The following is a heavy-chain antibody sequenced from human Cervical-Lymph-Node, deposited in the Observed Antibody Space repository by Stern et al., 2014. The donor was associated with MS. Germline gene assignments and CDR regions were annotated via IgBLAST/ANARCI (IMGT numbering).Heavy chain of an antibody. CDR1: VGTFRGYG. CDR2: LIPLVGVA. J-gene: IGHJ5*02. Sequence: VQLVQSGAEVKKPGSSVNVSCKASVGTFRGYGITWVRQAPGQGLEWMGRLIPLVGVARYAPRFQGRVTITADKAMTTGYMDLSSLTSDDTAVYYCARGDYGDYNWFDPWGLGTLVTVSS. CDR3: ARGDYGDYNWFDP. D-gene: IGHD4-17*01. V-gene: IGHV1-69*09.